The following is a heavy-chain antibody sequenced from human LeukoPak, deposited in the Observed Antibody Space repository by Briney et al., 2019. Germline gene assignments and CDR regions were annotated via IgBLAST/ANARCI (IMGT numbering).Heavy chain of an antibody. CDR2: ISGSGGST. J-gene: IGHJ4*02. Sequence: GGSPRLSCAASGFTFSSYAMSWVHQAPGKGLEWVSAISGSGGSTYYADSVKGRFTISRDNSKNTLYLQMNSLRAEDTAVYYCAKPRLLPPYFDYWGQGTLVTVSS. CDR1: GFTFSSYA. D-gene: IGHD3-10*01. V-gene: IGHV3-23*01. CDR3: AKPRLLPPYFDY.